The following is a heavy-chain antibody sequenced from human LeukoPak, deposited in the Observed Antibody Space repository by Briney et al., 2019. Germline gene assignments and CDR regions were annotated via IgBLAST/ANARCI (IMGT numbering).Heavy chain of an antibody. J-gene: IGHJ4*02. D-gene: IGHD6-13*01. CDR2: MNPNSGNT. CDR1: GYTFTSYD. CDR3: ARAEIAAAGLDY. Sequence: ASVKVSCKASGYTFTSYDINWVRQATGQGLEWMGWMNPNSGNTGYAQKFQGRVTMTRNTSISTAYMELSSLRSEDTAVYYCARAEIAAAGLDYWGQGTLVAVSS. V-gene: IGHV1-8*01.